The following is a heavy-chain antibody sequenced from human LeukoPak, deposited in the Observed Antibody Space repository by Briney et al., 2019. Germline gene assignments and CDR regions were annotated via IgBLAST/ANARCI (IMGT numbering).Heavy chain of an antibody. D-gene: IGHD3-10*01. CDR3: ARDLLAMVRGVIIGAVGY. J-gene: IGHJ4*02. Sequence: GASVKVSCKASGYTFTGYYMLWVRQAPGQGLEWMGWINPNSGGTNDAQKFQRRVTMTRDTSISTAYMKLSRRRADDTAVHYRARDLLAMVRGVIIGAVGYWGQGTLVTVSS. CDR1: GYTFTGYY. CDR2: INPNSGGT. V-gene: IGHV1-2*02.